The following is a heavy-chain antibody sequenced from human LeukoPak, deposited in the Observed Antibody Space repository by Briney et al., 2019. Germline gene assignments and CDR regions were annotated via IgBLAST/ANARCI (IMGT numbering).Heavy chain of an antibody. CDR3: TTKQLLAPPPAF. CDR1: GFTFSNYW. CDR2: INTDGTVT. V-gene: IGHV3-74*01. Sequence: PGGSLRLSCAASGFTFSNYWMLWVRQAPGKGLESVSRINTDGTVTTYADSVKGRFTVSRDNADNTMFLQMNSVRDEDTAVYYCTTKQLLAPPPAFWGQGTPVTVSS. D-gene: IGHD2-21*01. J-gene: IGHJ1*01.